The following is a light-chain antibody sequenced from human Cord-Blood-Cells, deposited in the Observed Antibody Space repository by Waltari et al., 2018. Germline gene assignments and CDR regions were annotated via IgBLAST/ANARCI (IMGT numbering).Light chain of an antibody. CDR2: WAS. J-gene: IGKJ3*01. Sequence: DIVMTQSPDSLAVSLGERAPINCKSRQSVLYSSNNKNYLAGYQQKPGQPPKLLIYWASTRESGVPDRFSGSGSGTDFTLTISSLQAEDVAVYYCQQYYSTPFTFGPGTKVDIK. V-gene: IGKV4-1*01. CDR3: QQYYSTPFT. CDR1: QSVLYSSNNKNY.